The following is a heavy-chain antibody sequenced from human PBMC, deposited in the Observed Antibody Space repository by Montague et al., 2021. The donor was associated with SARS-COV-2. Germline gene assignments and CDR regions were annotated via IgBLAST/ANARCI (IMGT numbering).Heavy chain of an antibody. D-gene: IGHD1-7*01. CDR1: GFTFSSYA. Sequence: SLRLSCAASGFTFSSYAMHWVRQAPGKGLEWVAVISYDGSNKYYADSVKGRFTISRDNSKNTLYLQMNSLRAEDTAVYYCARDKGLKRITGTHGFGYYYGMDVWGQGTTDTVSS. V-gene: IGHV3-30-3*01. J-gene: IGHJ6*02. CDR3: ARDKGLKRITGTHGFGYYYGMDV. CDR2: ISYDGSNK.